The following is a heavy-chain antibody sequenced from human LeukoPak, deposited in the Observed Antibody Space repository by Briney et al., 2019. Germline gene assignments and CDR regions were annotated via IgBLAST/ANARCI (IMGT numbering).Heavy chain of an antibody. CDR2: IYYSGST. D-gene: IGHD2-2*01. V-gene: IGHV4-59*08. CDR3: ARHSPGPVVPAAPFDY. Sequence: SETLSLTCTVSGGSISSYYWSWIRQPPGKGLEWIGYIYYSGSTNYNPSLKSRVTISVDTSKNQFSLKLSSATAADTAVYYCARHSPGPVVPAAPFDYWGQGTLVTVSS. J-gene: IGHJ4*02. CDR1: GGSISSYY.